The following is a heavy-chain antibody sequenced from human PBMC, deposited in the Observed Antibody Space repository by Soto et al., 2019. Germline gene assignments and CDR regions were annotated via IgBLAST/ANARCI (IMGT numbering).Heavy chain of an antibody. Sequence: SQSLSLTSTVCGGSISSYYWSWILQPPGKGVEWIGYIYYSGSTNYNPSLKSRVTISVDTSNNQFSLKLSYVTAADTDVYYCARDRGITMVRGVSLGAFDIWGQGTMVTVSS. V-gene: IGHV4-59*01. J-gene: IGHJ3*02. CDR1: GGSISSYY. CDR3: ARDRGITMVRGVSLGAFDI. CDR2: IYYSGST. D-gene: IGHD3-10*01.